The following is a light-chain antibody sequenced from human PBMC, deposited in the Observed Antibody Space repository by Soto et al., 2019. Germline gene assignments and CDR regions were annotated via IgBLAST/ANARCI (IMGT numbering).Light chain of an antibody. J-gene: IGLJ3*02. CDR2: LEGSGSY. V-gene: IGLV4-60*02. Sequence: QSVLTQSSSASASLGSSVKLTCTLSSGHSSYIIAWHQQQPGKAPRYLMKLEGSGSYNKGSGVPDRFSGSSSGADRYLTISTLQFEDEADYYCETWDSNTHVFGGGTKLTLL. CDR1: SGHSSYI. CDR3: ETWDSNTHV.